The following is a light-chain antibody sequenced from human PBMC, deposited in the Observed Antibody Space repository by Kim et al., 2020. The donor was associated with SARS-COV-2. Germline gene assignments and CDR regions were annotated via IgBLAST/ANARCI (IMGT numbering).Light chain of an antibody. J-gene: IGLJ1*01. CDR2: GKN. CDR3: NSRDSSVHHYV. CDR1: SLRSYY. Sequence: SSELTQDPAVSVALGQTVRITCQGNSLRSYYASWYQQKPEQAPVLVIYGKNNRPSGIPDRFSGSGSGNTASLTITGAHAEDEADYYCNSRDSSVHHYVFGTGTKVTVL. V-gene: IGLV3-19*01.